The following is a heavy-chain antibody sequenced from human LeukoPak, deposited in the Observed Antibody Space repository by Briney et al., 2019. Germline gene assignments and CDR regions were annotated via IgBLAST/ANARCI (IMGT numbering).Heavy chain of an antibody. V-gene: IGHV3-74*01. CDR3: ARGYCSSNSCPKAYYFDY. J-gene: IGHJ4*02. Sequence: GGSLRLSCAASGFTFSSYWMHWVRHAPGKGPVWVSRINSDVSSTSYADSVKGRFTISRDNAKNTLYLQMNSLRAEDTAVYYCARGYCSSNSCPKAYYFDYWGQGTLVTVSS. CDR1: GFTFSSYW. D-gene: IGHD2-2*01. CDR2: INSDVSST.